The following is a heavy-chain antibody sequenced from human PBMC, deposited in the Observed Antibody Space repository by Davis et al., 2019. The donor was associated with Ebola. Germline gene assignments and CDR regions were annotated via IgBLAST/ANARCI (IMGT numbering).Heavy chain of an antibody. D-gene: IGHD2-21*02. CDR3: ARVHCGGDCYMYYFDY. CDR1: GYSFTSYW. J-gene: IGHJ4*02. CDR2: IYPGDSDT. Sequence: GESLKISCKGSGYSFTSYWIGWVRQMPGKGLEWMGIIYPGDSDTRYSPSFQGQVPISADKSISTAYLQWSSLKASDTAMYYCARVHCGGDCYMYYFDYWGQGTLVTVSS. V-gene: IGHV5-51*01.